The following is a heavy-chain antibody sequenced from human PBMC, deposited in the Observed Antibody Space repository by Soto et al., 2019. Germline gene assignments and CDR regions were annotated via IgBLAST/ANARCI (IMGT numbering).Heavy chain of an antibody. CDR3: ASLYVWGSYRRDY. Sequence: SETLSLTCAVSGGSISSGGYSWSWIRQPPGKGLEWIGYIYHSGSTYYNPSLKSRVTISVDRSKNQFSLKLSSVTAADTAVYYCASLYVWGSYRRDYWGQGTLVTVSS. D-gene: IGHD3-16*02. J-gene: IGHJ4*02. CDR2: IYHSGST. V-gene: IGHV4-30-2*01. CDR1: GGSISSGGYS.